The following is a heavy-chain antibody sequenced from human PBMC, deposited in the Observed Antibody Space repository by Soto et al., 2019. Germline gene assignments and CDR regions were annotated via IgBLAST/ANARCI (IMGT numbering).Heavy chain of an antibody. CDR2: IWYDGSNK. Sequence: GGSLRLSCAASGFTFSSYGMHWVRQAPGKGLEWVAVIWYDGSNKYYADSVKGRFTISRDNSKNTLYLQMNSLRAEDTAVYYCARDLRLERPLWYFDYWGQGTLVTVSS. J-gene: IGHJ4*02. D-gene: IGHD1-1*01. V-gene: IGHV3-33*01. CDR3: ARDLRLERPLWYFDY. CDR1: GFTFSSYG.